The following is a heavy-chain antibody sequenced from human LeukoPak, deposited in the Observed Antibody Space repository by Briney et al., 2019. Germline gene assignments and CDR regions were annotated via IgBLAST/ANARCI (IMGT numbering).Heavy chain of an antibody. CDR3: ARASSGLVNY. CDR1: GFTLIGFT. V-gene: IGHV3-21*01. J-gene: IGHJ4*02. D-gene: IGHD3-22*01. Sequence: GGSRRLSCAPSGFTLIGFTMNGVRQAPGRGLGWVSSISSSSSYIYYADSVKGRFTISRDNAKNSLYLQMNSLRAEDTAVYYCARASSGLVNYWGQGTLVTVSS. CDR2: ISSSSSYI.